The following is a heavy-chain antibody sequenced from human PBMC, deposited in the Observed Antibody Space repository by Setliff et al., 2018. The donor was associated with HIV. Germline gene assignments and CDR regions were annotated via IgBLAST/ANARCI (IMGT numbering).Heavy chain of an antibody. V-gene: IGHV4-39*01. Sequence: SETLSLTCTVSGASISSGDYWWAWIRQSPGKGLEWFGTINHSGVTFYNPSLKSRITVSVDTSKDQFSLKLTSVTAADTALYYCARQRGNNYWAFDSWGQGTLVTVSS. CDR1: GASISSGDYW. J-gene: IGHJ4*02. D-gene: IGHD2-15*01. CDR3: ARQRGNNYWAFDS. CDR2: INHSGVT.